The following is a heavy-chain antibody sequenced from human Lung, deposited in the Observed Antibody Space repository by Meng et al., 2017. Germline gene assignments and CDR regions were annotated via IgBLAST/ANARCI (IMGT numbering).Heavy chain of an antibody. J-gene: IGHJ4*02. D-gene: IGHD4-11*01. CDR3: ARGPTTMAHDFDY. CDR1: GGSFSDYY. CDR2: INHSGST. V-gene: IGHV4-34*01. Sequence: VPLKQGGGWLLTPSETLSLTWVFSGGSFSDYYWSWIRQPPGKGLEWIGEINHSGSTNYNPSLESRATISVDTSQNNLSLKLSSVTAADSAVYYCARGPTTMAHDFDYWGQGTLVTVSS.